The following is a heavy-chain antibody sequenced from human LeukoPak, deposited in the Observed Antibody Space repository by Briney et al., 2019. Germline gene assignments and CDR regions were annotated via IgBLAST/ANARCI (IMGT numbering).Heavy chain of an antibody. CDR3: ARSAQYYYDSSGFPPHFDY. CDR1: GFTFSSYS. V-gene: IGHV3-48*01. Sequence: PGGSLRLSCAASGFTFSSYSMNWVRQAPGKGLEWVSYISSSSSTIYYADSVKGRFTISRDNAKNSLYLQMNSLRAEDTAVYYCARSAQYYYDSSGFPPHFDYWGQGTLVTVSS. CDR2: ISSSSSTI. J-gene: IGHJ4*02. D-gene: IGHD3-22*01.